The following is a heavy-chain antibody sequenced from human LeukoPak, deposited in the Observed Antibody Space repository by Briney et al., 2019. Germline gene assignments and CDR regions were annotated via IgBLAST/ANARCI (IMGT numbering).Heavy chain of an antibody. V-gene: IGHV1-2*02. CDR3: ARESQDDSYVY. Sequence: ASVKVSCKASGGTFSRYALSWVRQAPGQGLEWMGWINPNSGGTNYAQKFQGRVTMTRDTSISTAYMELSRLRSDDTAVYYCARESQDDSYVYWGQGTLVTVSS. J-gene: IGHJ4*02. CDR2: INPNSGGT. D-gene: IGHD2-15*01. CDR1: GGTFSRYA.